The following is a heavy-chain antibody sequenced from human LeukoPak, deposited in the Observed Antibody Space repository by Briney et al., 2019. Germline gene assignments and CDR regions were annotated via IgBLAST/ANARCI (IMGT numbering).Heavy chain of an antibody. CDR1: GYSFTSYW. J-gene: IGHJ6*02. D-gene: IGHD1-14*01. Sequence: GESLKISCKGSGYSFTSYWIGWVRQMPGKGLEWMGIIYPGDSDTRYSPSFQGQVTISADKSISTAYLQWSSLKASDTAMYYCATFAKPGYYYYYGMDVWGQGTTVTVSS. CDR2: IYPGDSDT. CDR3: ATFAKPGYYYYYGMDV. V-gene: IGHV5-51*01.